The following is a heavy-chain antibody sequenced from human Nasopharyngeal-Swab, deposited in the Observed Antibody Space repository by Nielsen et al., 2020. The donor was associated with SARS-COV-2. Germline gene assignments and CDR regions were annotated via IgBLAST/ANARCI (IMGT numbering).Heavy chain of an antibody. CDR3: AGPRGDYGGFDY. CDR1: GGTFSSYA. V-gene: IGHV1-69*04. CDR2: IIPILGIA. J-gene: IGHJ4*02. D-gene: IGHD4-17*01. Sequence: SVKVSCKASGGTFSSYAISWVRQALGQGLEWMGRIIPILGIANYAQKFQGRVTITADKSTSTAYMELSSLRSEDTAVYYCAGPRGDYGGFDYWGQGTLVTVSS.